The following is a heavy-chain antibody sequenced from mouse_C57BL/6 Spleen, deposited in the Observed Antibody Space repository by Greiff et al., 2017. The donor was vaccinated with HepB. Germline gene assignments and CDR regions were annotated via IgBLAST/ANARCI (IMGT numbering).Heavy chain of an antibody. CDR3: AKTAQAPYYFDY. CDR2: IYPGGGYT. V-gene: IGHV1-63*01. CDR1: GYTFTNYW. Sequence: QVQLKESGAELVRPGTSVKMSCKASGYTFTNYWIGWAKQRPGHGLEWIGDIYPGGGYTNYNEKFKGKATLTADKSSSTAYMQFSSLTSEDSAIYYCAKTAQAPYYFDYWGQGTTLTVSS. D-gene: IGHD3-2*02. J-gene: IGHJ2*01.